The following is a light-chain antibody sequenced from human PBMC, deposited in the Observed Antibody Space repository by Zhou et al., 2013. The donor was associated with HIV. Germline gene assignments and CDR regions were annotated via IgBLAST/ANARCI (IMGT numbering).Light chain of an antibody. V-gene: IGKV1-27*01. Sequence: QMTQSPSSLSASVGDTVIITCRASQGIFNSLAWYQQRPGKLPKVLIYDASTLKSGVPPRFSGSRSGTDFTLTISSLQPEDFATYYCQQSYNTPFTFGPGTKLDIK. CDR1: QGIFNS. J-gene: IGKJ3*01. CDR2: DAS. CDR3: QQSYNTPFT.